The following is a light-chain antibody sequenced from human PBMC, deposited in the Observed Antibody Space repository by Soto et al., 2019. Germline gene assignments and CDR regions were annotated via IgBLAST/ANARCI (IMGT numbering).Light chain of an antibody. J-gene: IGKJ4*01. CDR2: DIS. CDR1: QSFSSN. V-gene: IGKV3D-15*01. Sequence: EIVMTQSPATLSVSPGERATLSCRASQSFSSNLALYQQKPCQAPSLLIYDISARATGIPTRFSGSGSGTEFTLTISSLQSEDFAVYYCQQYNGWPLTFGGGTKVDIK. CDR3: QQYNGWPLT.